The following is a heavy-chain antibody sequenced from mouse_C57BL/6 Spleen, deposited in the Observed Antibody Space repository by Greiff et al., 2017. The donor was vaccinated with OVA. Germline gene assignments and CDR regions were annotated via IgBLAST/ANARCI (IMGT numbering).Heavy chain of an antibody. J-gene: IGHJ4*01. CDR2: ILPGSGST. D-gene: IGHD2-4*01. Sequence: VQLQQSGAELMKPGASVKLSCKATGYTFTGYWIEWVKQRPGHGLEWIGEILPGSGSTNYNEKFKGKATFTADTSSNTAYMQLSSLTTEDSAIYYCARSSIYYDYDGYAMDYWGQGTSVTVSS. CDR1: GYTFTGYW. CDR3: ARSSIYYDYDGYAMDY. V-gene: IGHV1-9*01.